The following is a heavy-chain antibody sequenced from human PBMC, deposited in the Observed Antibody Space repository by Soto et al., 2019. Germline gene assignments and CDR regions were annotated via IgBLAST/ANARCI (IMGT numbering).Heavy chain of an antibody. D-gene: IGHD2-2*01. J-gene: IGHJ5*02. Sequence: APVKLSCKAPGYTFTSYGIGWVRKATGQGLEWMGWISDYNGNTNYAQKLQGRVTMTTDTSTSTAYRELRSLRYDDTPVYYCARGRGCRSASCSSSFDPWGQGTLVTVSS. V-gene: IGHV1-18*04. CDR1: GYTFTSYG. CDR2: ISDYNGNT. CDR3: ARGRGCRSASCSSSFDP.